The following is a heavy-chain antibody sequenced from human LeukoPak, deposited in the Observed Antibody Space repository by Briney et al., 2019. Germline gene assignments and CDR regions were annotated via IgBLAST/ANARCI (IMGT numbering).Heavy chain of an antibody. CDR1: GFTFSSYG. D-gene: IGHD2-8*01. J-gene: IGHJ4*02. CDR2: IWYDGSDK. Sequence: PGGSLRLSCAASGFTFSSYGMDWVRQAPGKGLEWVAFIWYDGSDKYYADSVKGRFTISRDNSKNTLYLQMNSLRAEDTAVYYCAKGLYCTNGVCCNDYFDYWGQGTLVTVSS. CDR3: AKGLYCTNGVCCNDYFDY. V-gene: IGHV3-30*02.